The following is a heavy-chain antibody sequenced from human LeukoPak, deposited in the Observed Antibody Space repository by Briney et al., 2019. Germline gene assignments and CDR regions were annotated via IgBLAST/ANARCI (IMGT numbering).Heavy chain of an antibody. CDR3: VREPLGDYGGNTDAFDI. Sequence: GGSLRLSCAASGFTFSRYWMHWVRQAPGKGLVWVSRINTDGTSSSYADFVKGRFTISRDNSKNTLYPQMNSLRAEDTAVYYCVREPLGDYGGNTDAFDIWGQGTMGTVSS. D-gene: IGHD4-23*01. CDR1: GFTFSRYW. CDR2: INTDGTSS. V-gene: IGHV3-74*01. J-gene: IGHJ3*02.